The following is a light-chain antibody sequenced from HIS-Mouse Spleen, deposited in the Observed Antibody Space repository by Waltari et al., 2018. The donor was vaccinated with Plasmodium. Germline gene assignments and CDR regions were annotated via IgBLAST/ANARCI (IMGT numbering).Light chain of an antibody. V-gene: IGLV3-10*01. CDR3: YSTDSSGNHRV. CDR2: EDS. Sequence: SYELTQPPPVSVSPGQTARITCSGDALPNKYDYWYQQKSGQAPVLVIYEDSKRPSGIPERFSGSSSGTMATLTISGAQVEDEADYYCYSTDSSGNHRVFGGGTKLTVL. J-gene: IGLJ3*02. CDR1: ALPNKY.